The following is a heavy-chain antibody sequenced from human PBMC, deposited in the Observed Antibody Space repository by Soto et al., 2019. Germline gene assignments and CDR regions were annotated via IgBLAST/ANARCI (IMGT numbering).Heavy chain of an antibody. CDR1: GGSFSGYY. Sequence: SETLSLTCAVYGGSFSGYYWSWIRQPPGKGLEKIREINHSGSTNYNPSLKSRVTISVDTSKNQFSLKLSSVTAADTAVYYCARGSVLVWSGSRNRKYYFDYWGQGTLVTVSS. V-gene: IGHV4-34*01. CDR3: ARGSVLVWSGSRNRKYYFDY. J-gene: IGHJ4*02. D-gene: IGHD3-3*01. CDR2: INHSGST.